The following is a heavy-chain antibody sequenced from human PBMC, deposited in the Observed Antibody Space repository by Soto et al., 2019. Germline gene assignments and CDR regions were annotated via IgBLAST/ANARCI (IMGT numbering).Heavy chain of an antibody. V-gene: IGHV1-69*13. D-gene: IGHD4-17*01. J-gene: IGHJ4*02. CDR3: ARDRTTVVTLDY. Sequence: ASVKVSCKASGGTFGSYAISWVRQAPGQGLEWMGGIIPIFGTANYAQKFQGRVTITADESTSTAYMELSSLRSEDTAVYYCARDRTTVVTLDYWGQGTLVTVSS. CDR1: GGTFGSYA. CDR2: IIPIFGTA.